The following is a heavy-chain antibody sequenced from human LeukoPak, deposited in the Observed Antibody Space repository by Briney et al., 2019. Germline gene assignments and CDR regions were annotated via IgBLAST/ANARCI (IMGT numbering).Heavy chain of an antibody. CDR2: SYYTGST. CDR1: GGSISSYY. J-gene: IGHJ4*02. CDR3: ASAPAGVGYHFDY. Sequence: SDTLSLTCTVSGGSISSYYWSWMRQPPGKGLEWIGYSYYTGSTNYNPSLKSRVTISVDTSKSQFSLKLNSVTAADTALYYCASAPAGVGYHFDYWGQGTLVTVSS. D-gene: IGHD5-18*01. V-gene: IGHV4-59*07.